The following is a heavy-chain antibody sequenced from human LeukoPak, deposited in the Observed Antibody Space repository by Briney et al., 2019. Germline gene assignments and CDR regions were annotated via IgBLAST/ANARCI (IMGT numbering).Heavy chain of an antibody. Sequence: GGSLRLSCAASGFTFNTYGMSWVRQAPGKGLEGVSGINWNGGSTGYADSVKGRFTISRDNAKNSLYLQMNSLRAEDTALYYCARMAYYYDSSGYYSTFDYWGQGTLVTVSS. D-gene: IGHD3-22*01. CDR3: ARMAYYYDSSGYYSTFDY. CDR1: GFTFNTYG. J-gene: IGHJ4*02. V-gene: IGHV3-20*04. CDR2: INWNGGST.